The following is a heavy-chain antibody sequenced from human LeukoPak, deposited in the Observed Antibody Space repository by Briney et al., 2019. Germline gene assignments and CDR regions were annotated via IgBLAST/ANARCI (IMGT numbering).Heavy chain of an antibody. V-gene: IGHV3-11*01. Sequence: GGSLRLSCAASGFTFSDYYMSWIRQAPGKGLEWVSYISSSGSTIYYADSVKGRFTISRDNAKNSLYLQMNSLRAEDTAVYYCARHAIAAAGMDAFDIWGQGTMVTVSS. J-gene: IGHJ3*02. CDR3: ARHAIAAAGMDAFDI. D-gene: IGHD6-13*01. CDR1: GFTFSDYY. CDR2: ISSSGSTI.